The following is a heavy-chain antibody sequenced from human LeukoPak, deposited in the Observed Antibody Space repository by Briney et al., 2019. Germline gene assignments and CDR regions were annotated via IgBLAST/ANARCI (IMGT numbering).Heavy chain of an antibody. CDR2: INPNSGGT. V-gene: IGHV1-2*02. D-gene: IGHD1-26*01. CDR3: ARAPGGIVGATGSDY. Sequence: ASVKVSCKASGYTFTGYYMHWVRQAPGQGLEWMGWINPNSGGTNYAQKFQGRVTMTRDTSISTAYMELSRLRSDDTAVYYCARAPGGIVGATGSDYWGQGTLVTVSS. CDR1: GYTFTGYY. J-gene: IGHJ4*02.